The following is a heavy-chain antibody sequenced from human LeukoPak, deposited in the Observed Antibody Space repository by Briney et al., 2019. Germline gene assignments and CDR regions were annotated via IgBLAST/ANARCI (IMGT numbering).Heavy chain of an antibody. J-gene: IGHJ6*04. CDR2: FDPEDGET. CDR1: GYTLTELS. CDR3: ATASPRDDILTGYPHSYYYGMDV. V-gene: IGHV1-24*01. D-gene: IGHD3-9*01. Sequence: ASVKVSCKVSGYTLTELSMHWVRQAPGKGLEWMGGFDPEDGETIYAQKFQGRVTMTEDTSTDTAYMELSSLRSEDTAVYYCATASPRDDILTGYPHSYYYGMDVWGKGTTVTVSS.